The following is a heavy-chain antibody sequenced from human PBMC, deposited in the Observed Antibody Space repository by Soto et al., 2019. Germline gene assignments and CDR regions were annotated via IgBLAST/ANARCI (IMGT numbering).Heavy chain of an antibody. CDR1: GGTFSSYT. CDR2: IIPILGIA. D-gene: IGHD5-12*01. Sequence: QVQLVQSGAEVKKPGSSVKVSCKASGGTFSSYTISWVRQAPGQGLEWMGRIIPILGIANYAQKFQGRVTITADKSSSTAYIELRSLRSEDTAVYYCARYDSGYDKYYYYGMDVWGQGTTVTVSS. CDR3: ARYDSGYDKYYYYGMDV. V-gene: IGHV1-69*02. J-gene: IGHJ6*02.